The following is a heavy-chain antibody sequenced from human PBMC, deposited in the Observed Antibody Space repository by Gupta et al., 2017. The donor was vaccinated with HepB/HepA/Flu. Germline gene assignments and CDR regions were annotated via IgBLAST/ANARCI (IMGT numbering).Heavy chain of an antibody. CDR1: GGSFSSYY. V-gene: IGHV4-34*12. Sequence: QVQLQQWGAGLLKPSETLSLTCAVYGGSFSSYYWTWIRQPPGKGLEWIGEIIHSGTTNYNPSLKSRVTISTDTSKNQISLKLSSVTAADTAVYYCARRPVVAAGSRWFDPWGQGTLVTVSS. J-gene: IGHJ5*02. CDR3: ARRPVVAAGSRWFDP. D-gene: IGHD2-15*01. CDR2: IIHSGTT.